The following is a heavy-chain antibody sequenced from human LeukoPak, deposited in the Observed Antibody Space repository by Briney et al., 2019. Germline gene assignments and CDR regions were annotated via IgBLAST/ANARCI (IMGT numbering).Heavy chain of an antibody. CDR3: ARARDGYPIGYFDY. CDR1: GFTFSSYS. Sequence: PGGSLRLSCAASGFTFSSYSMNWVRQAPGKGLEWVSSISSSSSYIYYADSVKGRFTISRDNAKNSLYLQMNSLRAEDAAVYYCARARDGYPIGYFDYWGQGTLVTVSS. CDR2: ISSSSSYI. J-gene: IGHJ4*02. D-gene: IGHD5-24*01. V-gene: IGHV3-21*01.